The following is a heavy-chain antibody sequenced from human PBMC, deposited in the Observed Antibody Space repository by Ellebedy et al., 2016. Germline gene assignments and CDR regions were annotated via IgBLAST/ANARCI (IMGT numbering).Heavy chain of an antibody. V-gene: IGHV1-2*02. D-gene: IGHD3-9*01. Sequence: ASVKVSCXASGYTFTGYYMHWVRQAPGQGLEWMGWINPNSGGTNYAQKFQGRVTMTRDTSISTAYMELRSLRSDVTAVYYCARDSQYYDILTGHDYWGQGTLVTVSS. J-gene: IGHJ4*02. CDR1: GYTFTGYY. CDR2: INPNSGGT. CDR3: ARDSQYYDILTGHDY.